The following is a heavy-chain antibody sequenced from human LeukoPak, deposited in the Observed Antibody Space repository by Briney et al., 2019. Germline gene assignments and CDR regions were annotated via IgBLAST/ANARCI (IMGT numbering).Heavy chain of an antibody. CDR2: ISSSSSYI. D-gene: IGHD6-13*01. Sequence: GGSLRLSCAASGVTFSSYSMNWVRQAPGKGLEWVSSISSSSSYIYYADSVKGRFTISRDNAKNSLYLQMNSLRAEDTAVYYCASPPSPNMGAAAGGFDYWGQGTLVTVSS. J-gene: IGHJ4*02. CDR3: ASPPSPNMGAAAGGFDY. CDR1: GVTFSSYS. V-gene: IGHV3-21*01.